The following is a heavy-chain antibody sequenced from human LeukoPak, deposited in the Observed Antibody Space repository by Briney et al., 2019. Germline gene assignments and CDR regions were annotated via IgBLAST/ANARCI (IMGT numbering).Heavy chain of an antibody. CDR2: IWYDGSNQ. Sequence: PGGSLRLSCAASGFTFSSHAMHWVRQAPGKGLEWVAIIWYDGSNQYYADSVKGRFSTSRDNSENTLYLQMNSLRAEDTAVYYCARDHLLWDGTTPRGGMDVWGQGTTVTVSS. V-gene: IGHV3-33*01. CDR3: ARDHLLWDGTTPRGGMDV. J-gene: IGHJ6*02. D-gene: IGHD1-7*01. CDR1: GFTFSSHA.